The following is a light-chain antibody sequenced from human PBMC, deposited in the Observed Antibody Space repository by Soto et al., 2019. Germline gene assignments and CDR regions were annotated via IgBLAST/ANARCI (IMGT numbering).Light chain of an antibody. CDR3: QQYNVYSRT. CDR1: QSISTW. V-gene: IGKV1-5*01. J-gene: IGKJ1*01. CDR2: DAS. Sequence: DIQMTQSPSTLSASVGDRVTITCRASQSISTWLAWYQQKPGKAPNLLIYDASSLESGVPSRFSGSGSGTEFTLTISSLQPDDFATYYCQQYNVYSRTFXQGTKVDIK.